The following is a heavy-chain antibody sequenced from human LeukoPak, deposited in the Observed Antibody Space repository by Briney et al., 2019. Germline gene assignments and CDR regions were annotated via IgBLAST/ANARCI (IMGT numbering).Heavy chain of an antibody. CDR1: GYTFTSCG. V-gene: IGHV1-18*01. CDR3: ARCYYDFWSGYADAFDI. D-gene: IGHD3-3*01. J-gene: IGHJ3*02. Sequence: ASVKVSCKASGYTFTSCGISWVRQAPGQGLEWMGWISAYNGNTNYAQKLQGRVTMTTDTSTSTAYMELRSLRSDDTAVYYCARCYYDFWSGYADAFDIWGQGTMVTVSS. CDR2: ISAYNGNT.